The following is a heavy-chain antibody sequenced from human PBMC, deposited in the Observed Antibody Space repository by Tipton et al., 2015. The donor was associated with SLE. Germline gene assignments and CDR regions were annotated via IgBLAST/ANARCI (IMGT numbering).Heavy chain of an antibody. V-gene: IGHV4-34*01. D-gene: IGHD4-23*01. Sequence: TLSLTCAVYGGSFSGYYWTWIRQPPGKGLEWIGEINHGGSTNYNPSLKSRVTTSIATSKNQFSLKLSSVTAADTAVYYCARQGVTTVVGGAFDIWGQGAMVPVSS. CDR2: INHGGST. CDR1: GGSFSGYY. CDR3: ARQGVTTVVGGAFDI. J-gene: IGHJ3*02.